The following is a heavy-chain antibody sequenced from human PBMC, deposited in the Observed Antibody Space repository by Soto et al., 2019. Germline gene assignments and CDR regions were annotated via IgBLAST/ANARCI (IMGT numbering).Heavy chain of an antibody. D-gene: IGHD3-22*01. J-gene: IGHJ5*02. CDR1: GYTFTSYG. Sequence: QVQLVQSGAEVKKPGASVKVSGKASGYTFTSYGISWVRQAPGQGLEGMGWISAYNGNTNYAQKLQGRVTMTTDTSTSTAYMELRSLRSDDTAVYYCARAPGANYYDSSGYYHWGQGTLVTVSS. CDR3: ARAPGANYYDSSGYYH. CDR2: ISAYNGNT. V-gene: IGHV1-18*01.